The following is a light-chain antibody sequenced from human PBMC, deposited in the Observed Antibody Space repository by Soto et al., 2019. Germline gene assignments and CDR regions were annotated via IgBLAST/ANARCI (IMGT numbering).Light chain of an antibody. V-gene: IGLV2-14*01. CDR2: DIS. J-gene: IGLJ1*01. CDR3: TSYTSSSTLGV. CDR1: SSDVGAYNY. Sequence: QSVLTQPASVSGSPGQSITISCTGTSSDVGAYNYVSWYQQHPGKAHKLMIYDISNRPSRVSDRFSGSKSGNTASLTIFGFQADDEADYSCTSYTSSSTLGVFGTGTKAT.